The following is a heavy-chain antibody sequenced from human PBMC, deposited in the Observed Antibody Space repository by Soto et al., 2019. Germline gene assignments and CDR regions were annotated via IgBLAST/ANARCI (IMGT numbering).Heavy chain of an antibody. CDR3: TTPNISDYY. V-gene: IGHV3-15*05. CDR1: GFTFSKAW. J-gene: IGHJ4*02. CDR2: IKAKSDGGTT. Sequence: GGSLRLSCAASGFTFSKAWMSWVRQAPGKGLEWVGHIKAKSDGGTTDYAAPLKGRFTISRDDSKNTLYLQMSSLKIEDTAVYFCTTPNISDYYWGQGALVTVSS. D-gene: IGHD3-22*01.